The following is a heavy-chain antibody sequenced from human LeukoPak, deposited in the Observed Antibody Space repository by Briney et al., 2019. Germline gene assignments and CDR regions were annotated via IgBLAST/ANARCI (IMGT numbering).Heavy chain of an antibody. CDR1: GGFISRYY. D-gene: IGHD2-15*01. V-gene: IGHV4-4*07. CDR2: IYTSGST. J-gene: IGHJ4*02. Sequence: SETLSLTCTVSGGFISRYYWSWIRQPAGKGLEWIGRIYTSGSTNYNPSLKSRVTMSVDTSKNQFSLKLSSVTAADTAVYYCARDWKGYCSGGSCYSNFDYWGQGTLVTVSS. CDR3: ARDWKGYCSGGSCYSNFDY.